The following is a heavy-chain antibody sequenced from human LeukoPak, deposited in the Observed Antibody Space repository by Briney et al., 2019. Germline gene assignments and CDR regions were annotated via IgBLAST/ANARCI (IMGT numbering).Heavy chain of an antibody. CDR2: INHSGSD. D-gene: IGHD3-3*01. J-gene: IGHJ4*02. V-gene: IGHV4-34*01. CDR1: GGSLSGSY. Sequence: PSETLSLTCAVYGGSLSGSYWSWIRQPPGKGLEWIGEINHSGSDNYNPSLKSRVTLSIDKSKNQFSLNVNSVTAADTAVYYCARARRDSGYYKVDYWGQGTLVTVSS. CDR3: ARARRDSGYYKVDY.